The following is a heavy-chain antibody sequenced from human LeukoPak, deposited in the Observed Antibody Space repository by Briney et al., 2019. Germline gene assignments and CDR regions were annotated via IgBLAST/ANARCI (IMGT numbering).Heavy chain of an antibody. Sequence: PGGSLRLSCAASGFTFTTYAMSWVRQAPGKGLEWVSAISGGGGSTYYADSVKGRFTISRDNSKNTLYLQMNSLRAEDTAVYYCAKAPTITIFGVVIHSDAFDIWGQGTMVTVSS. CDR1: GFTFTTYA. J-gene: IGHJ3*02. CDR3: AKAPTITIFGVVIHSDAFDI. CDR2: ISGGGGST. V-gene: IGHV3-23*01. D-gene: IGHD3-3*01.